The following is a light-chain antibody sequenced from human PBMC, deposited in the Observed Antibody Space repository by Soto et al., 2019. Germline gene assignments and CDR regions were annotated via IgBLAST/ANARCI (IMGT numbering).Light chain of an antibody. CDR2: EVS. J-gene: IGLJ3*02. CDR3: CPYAGDIRWV. CDR1: SSDVGNYNL. V-gene: IGLV2-23*02. Sequence: QSVLTQPASVSGSLGQSITISCTGTSSDVGNYNLVSWYQHHPVKAPKLMIYEVSKRPSGVSNRFSASKSDNTASLTISGLQAEDEADYYCCPYAGDIRWVFGGGTKLTVL.